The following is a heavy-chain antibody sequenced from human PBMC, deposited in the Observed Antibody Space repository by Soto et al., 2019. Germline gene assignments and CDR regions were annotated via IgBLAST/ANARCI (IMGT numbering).Heavy chain of an antibody. CDR1: GGSFSDYY. V-gene: IGHV4-34*01. CDR3: ARQVGGWAPWYFDY. Sequence: PSETLSLTCAVYGGSFSDYYWSWIRQPPGKGLEWIGEINHRGSTNYNPSLKSRVTISVDTSKNQFSLKLSSVTAADTAVYYCARQVGGWAPWYFDYWGQGTLVTVSS. J-gene: IGHJ4*02. D-gene: IGHD6-19*01. CDR2: INHRGST.